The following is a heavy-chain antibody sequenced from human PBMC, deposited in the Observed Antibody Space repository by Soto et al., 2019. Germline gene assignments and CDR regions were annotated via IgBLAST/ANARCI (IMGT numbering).Heavy chain of an antibody. J-gene: IGHJ2*01. CDR1: GFTFSTYD. V-gene: IGHV3-30*03. CDR2: ITFDGGNE. D-gene: IGHD5-18*01. CDR3: ARDGQAWLWLWYFDL. Sequence: QVPLVESGGGVVQPGRSLRLSCAASGFTFSTYDMHWVRQAPGKGLEWVAGITFDGGNEDYADSVKGRFTISRDNCKDTVYRQMTSLRAEDTAVYYCARDGQAWLWLWYFDLWCRGTLVTVSS.